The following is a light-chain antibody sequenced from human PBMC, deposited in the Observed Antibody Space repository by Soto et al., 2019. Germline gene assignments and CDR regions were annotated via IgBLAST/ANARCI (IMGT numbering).Light chain of an antibody. CDR3: QQFNNWPHT. V-gene: IGKV3-15*01. Sequence: EIVLTQSPATLSVSPGERATISCRASQSVTQNLGWYQQKPGQAPRLLIYVASYRATGIPARFSGSGSGTEYTLTISNLQAEDFAVYYCQQFNNWPHTFGQGTRLEIK. CDR1: QSVTQN. J-gene: IGKJ2*01. CDR2: VAS.